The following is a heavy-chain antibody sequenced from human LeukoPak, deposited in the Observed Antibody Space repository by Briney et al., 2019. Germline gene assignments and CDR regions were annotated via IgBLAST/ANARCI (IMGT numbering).Heavy chain of an antibody. J-gene: IGHJ4*02. V-gene: IGHV1-46*01. CDR3: ARKGYSGYAPKGYSYGYIDY. D-gene: IGHD5-12*01. CDR1: GYTFISYY. CDR2: INPSGGST. Sequence: ASVKVSCKASGYTFISYYMHWVRQAPGQGLEWMGIINPSGGSTSYAQKFQGRVTMTRDMSTSTVYMELSSLRSEDTAVYYCARKGYSGYAPKGYSYGYIDYWGQGTLVTVSS.